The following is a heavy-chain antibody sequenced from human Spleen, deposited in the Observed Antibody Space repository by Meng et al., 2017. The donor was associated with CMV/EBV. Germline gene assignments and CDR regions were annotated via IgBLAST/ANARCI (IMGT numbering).Heavy chain of an antibody. CDR1: GGSVSSGSYY. Sequence: SETLSLTCTVSGGSVSSGSYYWSWIRQPPGKGLEWIGYIYYSGSTNYNPSLKSRVTISVDTSKNQFSLKLSSVTAPDTAVYYCARERIGSDWFDPWGQGTLVTVSS. CDR2: IYYSGST. J-gene: IGHJ5*02. CDR3: ARERIGSDWFDP. D-gene: IGHD1-26*01. V-gene: IGHV4-61*01.